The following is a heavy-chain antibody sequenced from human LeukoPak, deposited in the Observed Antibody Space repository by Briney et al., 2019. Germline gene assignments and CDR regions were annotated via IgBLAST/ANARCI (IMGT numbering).Heavy chain of an antibody. J-gene: IGHJ4*02. CDR1: SRYY. V-gene: IGHV3-21*01. CDR2: MSRSSRYI. CDR3: ARVIQARGSYKKGFEY. Sequence: SRYYAGWIRQPPGNGLDWVSSMSRSSRYISSADSVHGRFTISRDNAKNSLYLQMHRLRAEVTAVYCGARVIQARGSYKKGFEYWGEGSLGTVSS. D-gene: IGHD1-26*01.